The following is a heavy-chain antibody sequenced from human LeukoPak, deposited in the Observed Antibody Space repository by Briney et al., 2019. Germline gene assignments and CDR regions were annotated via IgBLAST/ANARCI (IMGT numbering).Heavy chain of an antibody. J-gene: IGHJ3*02. CDR2: INTNTGNP. CDR1: GYTFTSYA. V-gene: IGHV7-4-1*02. CDR3: ATFSYYDSSGYYYGDAFDI. D-gene: IGHD3-22*01. Sequence: ASVKVSCKASGYTFTSYAMNWVRQAPGQGLEWMGWINTNTGNPTYAQGFTGRFVFSLDTSVSTAYLQISSLKAEDTAVYYCATFSYYDSSGYYYGDAFDIWGQGTMVTVSS.